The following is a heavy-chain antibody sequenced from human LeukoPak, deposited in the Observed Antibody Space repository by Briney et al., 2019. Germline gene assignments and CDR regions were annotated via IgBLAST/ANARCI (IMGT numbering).Heavy chain of an antibody. J-gene: IGHJ4*02. CDR1: GYTFTGYY. CDR2: INPNSGGT. Sequence: ASVKVSCKASGYTFTGYYVHWVRQAPGQGLEWMGWINPNSGGTNYAQKFQGRVTMTRDTSISTAYMELSRLRSDDTAVFYCASHLEYSSSAVAYWGQGTLVTVSS. CDR3: ASHLEYSSSAVAY. D-gene: IGHD6-13*01. V-gene: IGHV1-2*02.